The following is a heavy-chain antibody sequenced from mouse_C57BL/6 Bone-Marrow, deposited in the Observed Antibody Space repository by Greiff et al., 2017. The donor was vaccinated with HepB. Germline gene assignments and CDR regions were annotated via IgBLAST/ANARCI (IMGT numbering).Heavy chain of an antibody. V-gene: IGHV1-64*01. CDR3: ASYGYRFAY. CDR2: IHPNSGST. CDR1: GYTFTSYW. Sequence: QVQLQQPGAELVKPGASVKLSCKASGYTFTSYWMHWVKQRPGQGLEWIGMIHPNSGSTNYNEKFKSKATLTVDKSSNTAYMQLSSLTSEDAAVYYCASYGYRFAYWGQGTLVTVSA. J-gene: IGHJ3*01. D-gene: IGHD2-2*01.